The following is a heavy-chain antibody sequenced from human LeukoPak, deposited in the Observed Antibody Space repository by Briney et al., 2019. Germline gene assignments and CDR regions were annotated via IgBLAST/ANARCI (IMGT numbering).Heavy chain of an antibody. CDR2: IHPSGST. D-gene: IGHD5-18*01. CDR1: GGSINSGGYY. J-gene: IGHJ4*02. CDR3: ARGLDTSKTNN. V-gene: IGHV4-30-2*01. Sequence: SETLSLTCTDSGGSINSGGYYWSWIRQPPGKGLEWIGCIHPSGSTHYNPSLKSPVTISVDRSKNQFSLNLSSVTAADTAVYYCARGLDTSKTNNWGQGTLVTVSS.